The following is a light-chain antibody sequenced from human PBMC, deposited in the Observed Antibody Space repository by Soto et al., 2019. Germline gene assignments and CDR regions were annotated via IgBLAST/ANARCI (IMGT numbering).Light chain of an antibody. Sequence: QSVLTQSPSASASLGASVKLTCTLSSGHSSYAIAWHQQQPEKGPRYLMTLSSDGSHTKGDGIPDRFSGSSSGAERYLTISSLQSEDEADYYCQTWGTGLVFGGGTQLTVL. V-gene: IGLV4-69*01. CDR2: LSSDGSH. J-gene: IGLJ2*01. CDR3: QTWGTGLV. CDR1: SGHSSYA.